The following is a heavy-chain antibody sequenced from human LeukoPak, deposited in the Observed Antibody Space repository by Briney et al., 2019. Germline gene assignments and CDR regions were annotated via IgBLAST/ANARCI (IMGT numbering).Heavy chain of an antibody. CDR3: ARQEYNSGWYPLFDY. CDR2: FYYSGST. Sequence: IPSETLSLTCTVSGGSVSSSSYYWGWIRQPPGKGLEWIGSFYYSGSTYYNPSLKSRVTMSADMSKNQFSLKLSSVTAADTAVYYCARQEYNSGWYPLFDYWGQGTLVTVSS. J-gene: IGHJ4*02. V-gene: IGHV4-39*01. D-gene: IGHD6-19*01. CDR1: GGSVSSSSYY.